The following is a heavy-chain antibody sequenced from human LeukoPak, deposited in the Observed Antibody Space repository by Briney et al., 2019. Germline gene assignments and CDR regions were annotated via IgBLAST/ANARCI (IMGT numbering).Heavy chain of an antibody. V-gene: IGHV4-59*01. J-gene: IGHJ4*02. CDR3: TTDFYDSSGLQY. D-gene: IGHD3-22*01. CDR2: IYYSGST. CDR1: GGSISSYY. Sequence: SETLSLTCTVSGGSISSYYWSWIRQPPGKGLEWIGYIYYSGSTNYNPSLKSRVTISVDTSKNQFSLKLSSVTAADTAVYYCTTDFYDSSGLQYWGQGTLVTVSS.